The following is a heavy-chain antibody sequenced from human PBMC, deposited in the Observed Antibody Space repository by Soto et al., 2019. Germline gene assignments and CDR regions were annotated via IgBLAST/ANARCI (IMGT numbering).Heavy chain of an antibody. Sequence: QVQLQESGPGLVKPSQTLSLTCTVSGGSISSGGYYWSWIRQHPGKGLEWIGYIYYSGSTYYNPFLQRRVTIAVDTSKNQFSLKLSSVTAADTAVYYCARGALDDFWSGYSPVDYWGQGTLVTVSS. V-gene: IGHV4-31*03. J-gene: IGHJ4*02. CDR3: ARGALDDFWSGYSPVDY. CDR2: IYYSGST. CDR1: GGSISSGGYY. D-gene: IGHD3-3*01.